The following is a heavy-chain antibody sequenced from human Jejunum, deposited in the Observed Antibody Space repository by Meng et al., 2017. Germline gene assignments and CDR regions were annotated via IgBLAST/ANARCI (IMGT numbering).Heavy chain of an antibody. CDR3: ARDSETYPTYFDY. V-gene: IGHV4-61*03. CDR1: GGSFSSGFYY. CDR2: ISDSGTT. D-gene: IGHD5-24*01. Sequence: QVQLPEAGTGLVRPSETLSLTCTVSGGSFSSGFYYWSWIRQPPGKGLEWIGYISDSGTTNYNPSLKSRVTMSVDTSKNHFSLKLTSVTAADTAVYFCARDSETYPTYFDYWGQGTLVTVSS. J-gene: IGHJ4*02.